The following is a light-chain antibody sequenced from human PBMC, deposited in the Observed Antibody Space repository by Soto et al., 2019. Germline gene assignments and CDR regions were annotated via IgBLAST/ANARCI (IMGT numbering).Light chain of an antibody. CDR2: GAS. V-gene: IGKV1-39*01. CDR1: QSISTY. Sequence: DIQMTQSPSFMAASIGDRIIITCRASQSISTYLNWYQQKPGKAPSLLIYGASTLQNGVPSRFSGSGSAKDYTLTISSLQPEDFATYYCQQSFITPPLTFGGGTKVEMK. CDR3: QQSFITPPLT. J-gene: IGKJ4*01.